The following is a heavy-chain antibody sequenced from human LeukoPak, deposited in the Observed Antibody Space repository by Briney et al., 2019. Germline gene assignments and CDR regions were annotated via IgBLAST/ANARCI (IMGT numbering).Heavy chain of an antibody. CDR2: IYSGGIT. CDR3: ARVGFWSGYYPFDY. Sequence: GGSLRLSCVASGFTFRSYYMTWVRQAPGKGLEWVSVIYSGGITYYADSVKGRFTISRDNSKNTLYLQMNSLRAEDTAVYYCARVGFWSGYYPFDYWGQGTLVTVSS. D-gene: IGHD3-3*01. CDR1: GFTFRSYY. V-gene: IGHV3-53*01. J-gene: IGHJ4*02.